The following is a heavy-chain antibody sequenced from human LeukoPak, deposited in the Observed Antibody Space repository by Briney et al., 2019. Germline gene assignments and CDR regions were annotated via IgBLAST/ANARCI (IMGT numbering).Heavy chain of an antibody. CDR1: GGSISSYY. J-gene: IGHJ6*02. CDR3: ASRYSSSWYYYGMDV. Sequence: PSETLSLTCTVSGGSISSYYWSWIRQPPGKGLEWIGSIYYSGSTYYNPSLKSRVTISVDTSKNQFSLKLSSVTAADTAVYYCASRYSSSWYYYGMDVWGQGTTVTVSS. CDR2: IYYSGST. V-gene: IGHV4-39*07. D-gene: IGHD6-13*01.